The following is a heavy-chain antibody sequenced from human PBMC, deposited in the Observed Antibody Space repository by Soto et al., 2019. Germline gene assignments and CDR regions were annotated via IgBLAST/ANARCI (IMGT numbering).Heavy chain of an antibody. CDR3: ASWHEREHAYDV. J-gene: IGHJ3*01. CDR1: GFTFRYHG. CDR2: LYDVYGS. D-gene: IGHD1-1*01. Sequence: PGGSLRLSCAASGFTFRYHGMSWVRQAPGKGLEWVSALYDVYGSFYADSVKGRFTTSSDNSKSTVYLQMNDLRPDDTAVYYCASWHEREHAYDVWGQGTAVTVSS. V-gene: IGHV3-53*01.